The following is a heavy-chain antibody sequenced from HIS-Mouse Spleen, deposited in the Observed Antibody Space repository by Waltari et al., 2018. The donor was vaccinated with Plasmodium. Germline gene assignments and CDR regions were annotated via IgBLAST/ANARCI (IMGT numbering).Heavy chain of an antibody. CDR2: IYYSGRT. V-gene: IGHV4-39*07. CDR3: ARVPYYYDSSGYGMGWFDP. Sequence: QLQLQESGPGLVKPSETLSLTCTVSGGSISSSSYYWGWIRQPPGKGLEWIGSIYYSGRTHYNPALKGRVTISVDTSKNQFSLKLSSVTAADTAVYYCARVPYYYDSSGYGMGWFDPWGQGTLVTVSS. J-gene: IGHJ5*02. CDR1: GGSISSSSYY. D-gene: IGHD3-22*01.